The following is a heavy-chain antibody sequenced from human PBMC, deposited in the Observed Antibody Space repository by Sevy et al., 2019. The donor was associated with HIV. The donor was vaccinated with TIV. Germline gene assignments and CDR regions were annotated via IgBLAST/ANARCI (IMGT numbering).Heavy chain of an antibody. V-gene: IGHV4-34*01. Sequence: KQSQTLSLTCAVYGGSFSGYYWSWIGQPPGKGLEWIGEINHSGSTNYNPSLKSRVTISVDTSKNQFSLKLSSVTAADTAVYYCAREDYFDYWGQGTLVTVSS. J-gene: IGHJ4*02. CDR1: GGSFSGYY. CDR3: AREDYFDY. CDR2: INHSGST.